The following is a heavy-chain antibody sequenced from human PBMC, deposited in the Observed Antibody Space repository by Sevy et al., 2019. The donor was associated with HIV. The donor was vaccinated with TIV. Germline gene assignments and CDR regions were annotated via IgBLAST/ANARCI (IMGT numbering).Heavy chain of an antibody. D-gene: IGHD2-21*01. V-gene: IGHV3-49*04. CDR3: ARWSGSQSIFDY. J-gene: IGHJ4*02. CDR1: GFTFGDYS. Sequence: GGSLRLSCIASGFTFGDYSMSWVRQAPGEGLEWVAFIMSKPSVGATKSAASVKGRFTVSRDDSKNIAYLHMNNLKTEDTAVYYCARWSGSQSIFDYWGQGTVVTVSS. CDR2: IMSKPSVGAT.